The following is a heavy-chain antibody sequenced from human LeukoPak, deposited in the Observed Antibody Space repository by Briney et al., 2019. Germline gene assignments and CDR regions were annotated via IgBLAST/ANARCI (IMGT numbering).Heavy chain of an antibody. CDR3: ALLVRGVIILDY. D-gene: IGHD3-10*01. Sequence: SVKVSCKASGGTFSSYATSWVRQAPGQGLEWMGGIIPIFGTANYAQKFQGRVTITADESTSTAYMELSSLRSEDTAVYYCALLVRGVIILDYWGQGTLVTVSS. V-gene: IGHV1-69*13. J-gene: IGHJ4*02. CDR1: GGTFSSYA. CDR2: IIPIFGTA.